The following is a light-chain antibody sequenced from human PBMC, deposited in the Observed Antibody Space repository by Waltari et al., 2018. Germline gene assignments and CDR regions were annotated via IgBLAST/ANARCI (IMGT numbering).Light chain of an antibody. Sequence: AIQLTQSPSFLSASVGDRVTITCRTSQATNNALAWYQQQAGKPPKLLIYDTSTLESGVPSRFSGGGTGAELTLTISSLQPEDVGTYYCQQFNEYPWTFGQGTKVEIK. CDR1: QATNNA. J-gene: IGKJ1*01. V-gene: IGKV1D-13*01. CDR3: QQFNEYPWT. CDR2: DTS.